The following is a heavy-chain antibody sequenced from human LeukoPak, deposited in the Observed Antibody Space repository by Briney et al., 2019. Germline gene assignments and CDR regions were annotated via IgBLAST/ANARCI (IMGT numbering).Heavy chain of an antibody. Sequence: GGSLRLSCAASGFTFSSYDMSWVRQAPGKGLEWVSGITYSSGYTYYADSVKGRFTISRDNSKNTLYLQMNSLRAEDTAVYYCAKDPSDLGGSGSNNYFDCWGQGTLVTVSS. J-gene: IGHJ4*02. CDR1: GFTFSSYD. CDR3: AKDPSDLGGSGSNNYFDC. V-gene: IGHV3-23*01. CDR2: ITYSSGYT. D-gene: IGHD3-10*01.